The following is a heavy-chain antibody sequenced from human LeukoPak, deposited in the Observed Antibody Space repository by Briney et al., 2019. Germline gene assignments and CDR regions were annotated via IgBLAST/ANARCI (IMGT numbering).Heavy chain of an antibody. Sequence: PSETLSLTCTVSGGSINSYYWSWIRQPPGKGLEWIGYIYYSGSTNYNPSLKSRVTISVHTSKNQFSLKLSSVTAADTAVYYCARSGWMSGYIDYWGQGTLVTVSS. CDR3: ARSGWMSGYIDY. D-gene: IGHD3-10*01. J-gene: IGHJ4*02. CDR2: IYYSGST. V-gene: IGHV4-59*01. CDR1: GGSINSYY.